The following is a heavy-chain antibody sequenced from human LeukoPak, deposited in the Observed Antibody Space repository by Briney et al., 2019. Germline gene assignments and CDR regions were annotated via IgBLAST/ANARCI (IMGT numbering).Heavy chain of an antibody. J-gene: IGHJ4*02. CDR1: GVSINTYY. CDR3: AAGPWELDF. D-gene: IGHD1-26*01. CDR2: IYNGGNT. Sequence: SETLSLTCTVSGVSINTYYASWIRQAPGKGLEFIGFIYNGGNTNYNPSLKSRATISVDTSNNQSSLRLTSVTAADTAMYYCAAGPWELDFWGQGTLVTVSS. V-gene: IGHV4-4*09.